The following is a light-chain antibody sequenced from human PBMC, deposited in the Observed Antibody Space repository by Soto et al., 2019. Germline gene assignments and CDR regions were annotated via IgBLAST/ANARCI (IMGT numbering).Light chain of an antibody. CDR3: QQYNDWPPIK. Sequence: EIVMTQSPATLSVSPGERATVSCRASQSVSSTLAWYQQKPGQPPRLLIYGASTRATGIPARFSGSGSGTEFTLTISPLQPEDFAVYYCQQYNDWPPIKFGQGTRLEI. J-gene: IGKJ5*01. V-gene: IGKV3-15*01. CDR2: GAS. CDR1: QSVSST.